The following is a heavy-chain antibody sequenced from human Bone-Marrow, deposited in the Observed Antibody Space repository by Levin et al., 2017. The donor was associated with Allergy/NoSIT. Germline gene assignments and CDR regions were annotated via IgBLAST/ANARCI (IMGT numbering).Heavy chain of an antibody. CDR2: IYSNGDT. D-gene: IGHD2-2*01. V-gene: IGHV3-66*01. CDR3: AREPPGQF. Sequence: GGSLRLSCAASGVTVGNNYMRWVRQAPGKGLEWVSLIYSNGDTAYADSVKGRFTISRDSSKNTLYIQMHSPRVEDTAVYYCAREPPGQFWGQGTLVTVYS. CDR1: GVTVGNNY. J-gene: IGHJ4*02.